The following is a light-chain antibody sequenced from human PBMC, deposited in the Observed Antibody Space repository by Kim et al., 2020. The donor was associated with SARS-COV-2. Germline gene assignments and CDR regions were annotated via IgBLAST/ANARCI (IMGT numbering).Light chain of an antibody. CDR2: DVN. V-gene: IGLV2-14*03. CDR3: SSYTASSTFV. J-gene: IGLJ1*01. CDR1: SSDVDGFNY. Sequence: QSALTQPASVSGSPGQSITVSCTGTSSDVDGFNYVSWYQQHPGKAPKLMIYDVNKRPSGVSNRFSGSKPGNTASLTISGLQAEDEADYYCSSYTASSTFVFGAGTKVTVL.